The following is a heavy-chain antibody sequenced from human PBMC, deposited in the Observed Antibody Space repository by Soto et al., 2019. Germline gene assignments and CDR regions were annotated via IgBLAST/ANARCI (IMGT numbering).Heavy chain of an antibody. J-gene: IGHJ4*02. CDR1: GGTFSSYA. CDR3: ARDPPRAPVVPAAIDDVVTDY. CDR2: IIPIFGTA. V-gene: IGHV1-69*01. Sequence: QVQLVQSGAEVKKPGSSVKVSCKASGGTFSSYAISWVRQAPGQGLEWMGGIIPIFGTANYAQKFQGRVTITADESTSTAYMELSSLRSEDTAVYYCARDPPRAPVVPAAIDDVVTDYWGQGTLVTVSS. D-gene: IGHD2-2*02.